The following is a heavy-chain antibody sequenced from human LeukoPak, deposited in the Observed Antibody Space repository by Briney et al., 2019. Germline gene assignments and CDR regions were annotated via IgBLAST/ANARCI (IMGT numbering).Heavy chain of an antibody. CDR3: ARDLVTVTKGFDI. J-gene: IGHJ3*02. V-gene: IGHV4-59*11. CDR1: GDSFSSHY. Sequence: SETLSLTCAVSGDSFSSHYWTWTRQPPGRGLACIGYISYIGTTNYNPSLKSRVTISIDTSKNQFSLKLSSVTTADTAVYYCARDLVTVTKGFDIWGLGTMVSVSS. D-gene: IGHD4-17*01. CDR2: ISYIGTT.